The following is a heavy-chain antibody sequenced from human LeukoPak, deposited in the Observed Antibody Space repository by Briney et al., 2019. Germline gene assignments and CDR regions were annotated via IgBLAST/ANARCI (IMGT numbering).Heavy chain of an antibody. CDR3: AKPKVFWDFDY. V-gene: IGHV3-21*01. CDR2: IRSSSTYI. CDR1: GFTFSSYI. Sequence: PGGSLRLSCAASGFTFSSYIMNWVRQAPGKGLEWVSSIRSSSTYIYYADSVKGRFTISRDNAKNSLYLQMNSLRAEGTAVYYCAKPKVFWDFDYWGQGTLVTVSS. D-gene: IGHD3-3*01. J-gene: IGHJ4*02.